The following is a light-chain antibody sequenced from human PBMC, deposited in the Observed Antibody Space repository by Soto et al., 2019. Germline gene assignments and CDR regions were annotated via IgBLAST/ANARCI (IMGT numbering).Light chain of an antibody. Sequence: EIVMTQSPATLSVSPGERVTLSCRASQDIRSSLAWYQQKPGQAPRLLIYGASIRATGVPATFSGSGSGTEFTLSISSLQSEHLGVYYCQQDSSWPLTFGGGTKAEIQ. J-gene: IGKJ4*01. CDR3: QQDSSWPLT. CDR1: QDIRSS. CDR2: GAS. V-gene: IGKV3-15*01.